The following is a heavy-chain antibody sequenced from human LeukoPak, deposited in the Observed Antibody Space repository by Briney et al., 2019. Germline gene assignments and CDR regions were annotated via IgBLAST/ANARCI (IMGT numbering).Heavy chain of an antibody. Sequence: GASVRVSSKASGYTFTTSGISCVRQAPGHGLEWMGWITAYNGNTNFTQKLQGRVTMTTDTCTRTAYMEVRSLRSDDTAVYYCARLSPELPDATYYSYYYMDVWGKGKTVTVSS. J-gene: IGHJ6*03. CDR1: GYTFTTSG. V-gene: IGHV1-18*01. D-gene: IGHD2-2*01. CDR3: ARLSPELPDATYYSYYYMDV. CDR2: ITAYNGNT.